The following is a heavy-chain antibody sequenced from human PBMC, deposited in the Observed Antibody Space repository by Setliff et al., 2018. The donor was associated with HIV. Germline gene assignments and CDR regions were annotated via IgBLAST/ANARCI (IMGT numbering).Heavy chain of an antibody. V-gene: IGHV1-46*01. CDR1: GYTFTSYP. CDR2: INTSGGSA. J-gene: IGHJ4*02. Sequence: GASVKVSCKASGYTFTSYPMHWVRQAPGQGLEWMGVINTSGGSAGYAEKFQGRVTMSRDTSASRAYMELSSLRSEDTAVYYCARDEYAFDFWGQGTLVTV. D-gene: IGHD2-2*01. CDR3: ARDEYAFDF.